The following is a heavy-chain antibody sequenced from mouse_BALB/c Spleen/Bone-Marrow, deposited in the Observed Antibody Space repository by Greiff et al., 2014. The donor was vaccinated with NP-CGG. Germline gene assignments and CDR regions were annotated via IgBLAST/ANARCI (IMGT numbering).Heavy chain of an antibody. CDR2: SRNKAKDYTT. CDR3: ARDVGYGNYFVY. J-gene: IGHJ3*01. Sequence: DVKLVESGGGLVQPGGSLRLSCATSGFTFSDFYMEWVRQPPGKRLEWIAASRNKAKDYTTEYSASVKGRFIVSRDTSQGILYLQMNALRAEDTAIYYCARDVGYGNYFVYWGQGTLVTVSA. D-gene: IGHD2-10*02. CDR1: GFTFSDFY. V-gene: IGHV7-1*02.